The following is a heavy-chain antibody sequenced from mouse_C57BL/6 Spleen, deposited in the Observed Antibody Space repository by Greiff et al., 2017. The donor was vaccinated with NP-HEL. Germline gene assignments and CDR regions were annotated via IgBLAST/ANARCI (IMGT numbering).Heavy chain of an antibody. CDR3: ARSDGYYRNYYFDY. CDR2: IWSGGST. Sequence: QVQLKESGPGLVQPSQSLSITCTVSGFSLTSYGVYWVRQSPGKGLEWLGVIWSGGSTDYNVAFISRLSISKDNTKSQVFFKMNSLQADDTARYYCARSDGYYRNYYFDYWGQGTTLTVSS. D-gene: IGHD2-3*01. J-gene: IGHJ2*01. CDR1: GFSLTSYG. V-gene: IGHV2-2*01.